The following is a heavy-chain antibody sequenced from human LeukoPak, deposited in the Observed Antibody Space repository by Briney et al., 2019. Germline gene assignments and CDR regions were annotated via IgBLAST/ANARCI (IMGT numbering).Heavy chain of an antibody. V-gene: IGHV3-30-3*01. CDR3: AKDLWNDGS. Sequence: GRSLRLSCAASGFTFSSYAMHWVRQAPGKGLEWVAVISYDGSNKYYADSVKGRFTISRDNSKNTLYLQMNSLRAEDTAVYYCAKDLWNDGSWGQGTLVTVSS. CDR2: ISYDGSNK. J-gene: IGHJ4*02. D-gene: IGHD1-1*01. CDR1: GFTFSSYA.